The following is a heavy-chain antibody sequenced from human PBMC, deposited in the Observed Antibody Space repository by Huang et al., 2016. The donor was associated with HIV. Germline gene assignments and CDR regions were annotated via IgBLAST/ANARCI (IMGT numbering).Heavy chain of an antibody. CDR2: INHRGNN. Sequence: QVQLHQWGAGLLKPSETLSLTCAVYGESFSDYYWSWIRQPPGKGLEWSGEINHRGNNNYNPSLKSAVTNAVNTVKNKFSLELKSGTAAGTATYFCARVANDWFRGLDYWGQGTLLTVSS. J-gene: IGHJ4*02. V-gene: IGHV4-34*01. CDR1: GESFSDYY. D-gene: IGHD3-9*01. CDR3: ARVANDWFRGLDY.